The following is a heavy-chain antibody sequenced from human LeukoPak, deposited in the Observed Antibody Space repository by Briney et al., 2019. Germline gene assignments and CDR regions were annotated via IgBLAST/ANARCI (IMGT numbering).Heavy chain of an antibody. Sequence: ASVKVTCKASGYTFVVNYIHWVRQAPGQGLEWMGCINPNSGGTDYAQKSQGRVTMTRDTSISTAYMELSSLTSDDTAIYYCARGRTPAGGRVLDGYWGQGTLVAVSS. CDR1: GYTFVVNY. CDR3: ARGRTPAGGRVLDGY. V-gene: IGHV1-2*02. CDR2: INPNSGGT. D-gene: IGHD6-13*01. J-gene: IGHJ4*02.